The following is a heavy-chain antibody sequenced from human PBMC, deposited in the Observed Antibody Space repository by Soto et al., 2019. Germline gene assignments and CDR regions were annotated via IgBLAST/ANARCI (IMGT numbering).Heavy chain of an antibody. CDR2: ISATGGGT. D-gene: IGHD3-16*01. CDR3: VKDRREGGNSAFYFEF. J-gene: IGHJ4*02. CDR1: GFTFNNYA. V-gene: IGHV3-23*01. Sequence: GSLRLSCTASGFTFNNYAMSWFRQARGKGLEWVSLISATGGGTYYADSVKCRFSISRDNSKNTLYLQMNSLRAEDTAVYYCVKDRREGGNSAFYFEFWGQGAQVTVSS.